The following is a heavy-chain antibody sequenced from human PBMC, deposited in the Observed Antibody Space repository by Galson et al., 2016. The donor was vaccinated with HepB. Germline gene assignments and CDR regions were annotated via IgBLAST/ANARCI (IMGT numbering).Heavy chain of an antibody. D-gene: IGHD3-10*01. CDR3: ARANAPGYGSGMSYVDY. CDR2: ISPHSGDT. Sequence: KASGYSITGSYMHWVRRAPGQGLEWMGWISPHSGDTNYAQKFQGRVTMTRDTSISTVYVELRRLRPDDTAVYFCARANAPGYGSGMSYVDYWGQGTLVTVSS. CDR1: GYSITGSY. V-gene: IGHV1-2*02. J-gene: IGHJ4*02.